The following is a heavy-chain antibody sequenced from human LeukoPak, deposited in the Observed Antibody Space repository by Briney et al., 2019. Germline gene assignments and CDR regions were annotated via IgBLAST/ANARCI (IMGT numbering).Heavy chain of an antibody. V-gene: IGHV3-23*01. Sequence: GGSLRLSCAASGFTLSSYAMNWVRQAPGKGLEWVSAISGNGYAYYADSVKGRFTISRDNSKNTLYLQMNSLRAEDAAVYYCAKRGAEVGTTVAPGDYWGQGTLLTVSS. CDR1: GFTLSSYA. CDR2: ISGNGYA. J-gene: IGHJ4*02. D-gene: IGHD1-26*01. CDR3: AKRGAEVGTTVAPGDY.